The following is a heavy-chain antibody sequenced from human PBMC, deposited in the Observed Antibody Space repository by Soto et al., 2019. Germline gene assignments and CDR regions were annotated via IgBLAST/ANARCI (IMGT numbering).Heavy chain of an antibody. V-gene: IGHV3-11*01. CDR3: ARDLGITIFGVVIIPYGMDV. CDR2: ISSSGSTI. J-gene: IGHJ6*02. CDR1: GFTLSAYY. D-gene: IGHD3-3*01. Sequence: QVQLVESGGGLVKPGGSLRLSCAASGFTLSAYYMSWIRQAPGKGLEWVSYISSSGSTIYYADSVKGRFTISRDNAKNSLYLQMNSLRAEDTAVYYCARDLGITIFGVVIIPYGMDVWGQGTTVTVSS.